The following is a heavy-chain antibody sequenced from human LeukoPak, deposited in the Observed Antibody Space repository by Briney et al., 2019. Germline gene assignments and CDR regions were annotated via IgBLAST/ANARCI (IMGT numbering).Heavy chain of an antibody. CDR3: ARGIGGYSYGYFDY. Sequence: SETLSLTCTVSGGSISSGGYYWSWIRQPAGTGLEWIGRMYISGSTNYNPFLKSRVTISVDTSKNQFSLKLSSVTAADTAVYYCARGIGGYSYGYFDYWGQGTLVTVSS. CDR1: GGSISSGGYY. J-gene: IGHJ4*02. D-gene: IGHD5-18*01. V-gene: IGHV4-61*02. CDR2: MYISGST.